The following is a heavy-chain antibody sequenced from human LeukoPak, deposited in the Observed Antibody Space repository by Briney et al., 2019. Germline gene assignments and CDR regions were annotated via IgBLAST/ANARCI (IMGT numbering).Heavy chain of an antibody. J-gene: IGHJ4*02. CDR2: ISGSGGST. D-gene: IGHD3-22*01. CDR1: GFTFSSYG. CDR3: AKDPHYYDSSGYFFDY. V-gene: IGHV3-23*01. Sequence: GGSLRLSCAASGFTFSSYGMSWVRQAPGKGLEWVSAISGSGGSTYYADSVKGRFTISRDNSKNTLYLQMNSLRAEDTAVYYCAKDPHYYDSSGYFFDYWGQGTLVTVSS.